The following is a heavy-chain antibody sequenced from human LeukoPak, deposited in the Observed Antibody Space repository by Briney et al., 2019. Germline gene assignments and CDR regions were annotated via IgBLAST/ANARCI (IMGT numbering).Heavy chain of an antibody. CDR3: ARAYDTFDY. D-gene: IGHD3-22*01. J-gene: IGHJ4*02. CDR2: IYSGGST. CDR1: GFTFSSYE. Sequence: GGSLRLSCAASGFTFSSYEMNWVRQAPGKGLEWVSVIYSGGSTYYADSVKGRFTISRDNSKNTLYLQMNSLRAEDTAVYYCARAYDTFDYWGQGTLVTVSS. V-gene: IGHV3-53*01.